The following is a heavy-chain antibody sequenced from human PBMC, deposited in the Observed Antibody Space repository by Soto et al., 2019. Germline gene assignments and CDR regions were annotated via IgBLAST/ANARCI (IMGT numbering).Heavy chain of an antibody. D-gene: IGHD3-3*01. V-gene: IGHV3-23*01. CDR1: GFSFISSA. CDR2: ISGSGGAT. CDR3: AKATLRVVHPLVFDH. Sequence: WGSLRLSCEASGFSFISSAINCVRHSPLKWLEWISVISGSGGATYFADSVKGRFTISRDNSKNTLYLQMNSLRAEDTAVYYCAKATLRVVHPLVFDHWGQGSLVTVSS. J-gene: IGHJ4*02.